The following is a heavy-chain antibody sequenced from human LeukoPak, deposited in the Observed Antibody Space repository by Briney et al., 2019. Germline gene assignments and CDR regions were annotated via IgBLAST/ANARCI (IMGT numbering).Heavy chain of an antibody. J-gene: IGHJ4*02. D-gene: IGHD3-22*01. CDR1: GESFSAYY. CDR2: IYYSGST. V-gene: IGHV4-59*01. CDR3: ARGYYDSSGQYYRGIFDY. Sequence: PSETLSLTCAVYGESFSAYYWSWIRQPPGKGLEWIGYIYYSGSTDYNPSPKSRVTISVATSKNQFSLKVSSVTAADTAVYYCARGYYDSSGQYYRGIFDYWGQGTLVTVSS.